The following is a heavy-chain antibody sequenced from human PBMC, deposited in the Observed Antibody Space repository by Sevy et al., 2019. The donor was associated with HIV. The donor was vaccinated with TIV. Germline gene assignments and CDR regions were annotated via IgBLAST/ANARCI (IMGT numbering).Heavy chain of an antibody. J-gene: IGHJ4*02. CDR2: IWYDGGKK. CDR3: VREGVPAAIGFDY. CDR1: AFTFSAYG. V-gene: IGHV3-33*01. Sequence: GGSLRLSCAASAFTFSAYGMHWVRQAPGKGLEWVSTIWYDGGKKYYADSVKGRFTISSDNSKNTLYLQMNSLRAEDTAVYYCVREGVPAAIGFDYWGQGTLVTVSS. D-gene: IGHD2-2*01.